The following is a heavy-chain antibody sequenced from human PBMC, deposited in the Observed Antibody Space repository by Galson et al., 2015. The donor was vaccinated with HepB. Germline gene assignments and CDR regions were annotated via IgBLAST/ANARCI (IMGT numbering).Heavy chain of an antibody. CDR1: GFTFGDYA. CDR2: IRSKAYGGTT. J-gene: IGHJ6*02. D-gene: IGHD6-13*01. Sequence: SLRLSCAASGFTFGDYAMSWVRQAPGKGLEWVGLIRSKAYGGTTEYAASVKGRFTISRDDSKSIAYLQMNSLKTEDTAVYYCIRAVPDPSYSSTWYGRKIVYYYYGMDVWGQGTTVTVSS. CDR3: IRAVPDPSYSSTWYGRKIVYYYYGMDV. V-gene: IGHV3-49*04.